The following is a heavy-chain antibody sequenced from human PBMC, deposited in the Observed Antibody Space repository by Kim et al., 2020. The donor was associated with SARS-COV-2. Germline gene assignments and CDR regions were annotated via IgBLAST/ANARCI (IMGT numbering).Heavy chain of an antibody. J-gene: IGHJ6*02. D-gene: IGHD3-22*01. V-gene: IGHV3-33*01. CDR2: IWYDGSNK. Sequence: GGSLRLSCAASGFTFSSYGMHWVRQAPGKGLEWVAVIWYDGSNKYYADSVKGRFTISRDNSKNTLYLQMNSLRAEDTAVYYCARDRYYYDRKYYYYYGMDVWGQGTTVTVSS. CDR1: GFTFSSYG. CDR3: ARDRYYYDRKYYYYYGMDV.